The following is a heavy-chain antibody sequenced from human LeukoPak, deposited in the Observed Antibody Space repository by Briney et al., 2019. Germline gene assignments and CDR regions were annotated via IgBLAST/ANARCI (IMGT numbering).Heavy chain of an antibody. J-gene: IGHJ6*02. CDR1: GYTFTSYD. CDR3: ARNLHSNYYYYGLDV. Sequence: ASVKVSCKASGYTFTSYDINWVRQATGQGLERMGWMSPNSGNTGYAQKFQGRVTMTRNTSISTAYMELSSLRSEDTAVYYCARNLHSNYYYYGLDVWGQGTTVTVSS. D-gene: IGHD4-11*01. V-gene: IGHV1-8*01. CDR2: MSPNSGNT.